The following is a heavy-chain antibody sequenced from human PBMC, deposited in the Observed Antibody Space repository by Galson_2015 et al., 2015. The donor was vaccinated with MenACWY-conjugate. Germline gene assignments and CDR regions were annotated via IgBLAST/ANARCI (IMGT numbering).Heavy chain of an antibody. CDR3: ARRATTGWFDP. D-gene: IGHD4-17*01. J-gene: IGHJ5*02. CDR1: GASMSNSS. Sequence: SEPLSLTCTVSGASMSNSSWTWIRQSPEKGLEWIGHIYHSGATNYNPSLQSRVIISADASKGQISLNLASVSAADTAVYYCARRATTGWFDPWGQGTQVTVSS. CDR2: IYHSGAT. V-gene: IGHV4-59*13.